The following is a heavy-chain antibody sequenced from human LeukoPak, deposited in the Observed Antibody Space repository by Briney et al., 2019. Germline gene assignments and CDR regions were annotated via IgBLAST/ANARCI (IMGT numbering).Heavy chain of an antibody. CDR2: ISGSGGST. Sequence: GGSLRLSCAASGFTFSSYAMSWVRQAPGKGLEWVSAISGSGGSTYYADSVKGRFTISRDNSKNTLYLQMNSLRAEDTAVYYCAKSHYDTHSGYYFDYWGQGTLVTVSS. CDR1: GFTFSSYA. V-gene: IGHV3-23*01. D-gene: IGHD3-22*01. CDR3: AKSHYDTHSGYYFDY. J-gene: IGHJ4*02.